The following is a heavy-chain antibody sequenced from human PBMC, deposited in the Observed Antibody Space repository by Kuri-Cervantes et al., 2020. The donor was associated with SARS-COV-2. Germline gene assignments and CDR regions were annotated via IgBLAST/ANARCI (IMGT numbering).Heavy chain of an antibody. J-gene: IGHJ4*02. D-gene: IGHD2-2*01. CDR1: GGSISSYY. CDR3: AREKGDCSSTSCSDISFDY. Sequence: SETLSLTCTVSGGSISSYYWSWIRQPAGKGLEWIGRIYTSWSTNYNPSLKSRVTMSVDTSKNQFSLKLSSVTAADTAVYYCAREKGDCSSTSCSDISFDYWGQGTLVTVSS. V-gene: IGHV4-4*07. CDR2: IYTSWST.